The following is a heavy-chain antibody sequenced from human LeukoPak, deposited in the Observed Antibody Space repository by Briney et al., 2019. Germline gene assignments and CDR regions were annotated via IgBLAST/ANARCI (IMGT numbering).Heavy chain of an antibody. V-gene: IGHV3-23*01. CDR1: GFTFSSYG. Sequence: GGSLRLSCAASGFTFSSYGMSWVRQAPGKGLEWVSGISGSGGSTYYADSVKGRFTISRDNSKNTLYLQMNSLRAEDTAVYYCAKVPFASGWYEPDAFDIWGQGTMVTVSS. D-gene: IGHD6-19*01. CDR3: AKVPFASGWYEPDAFDI. J-gene: IGHJ3*02. CDR2: ISGSGGST.